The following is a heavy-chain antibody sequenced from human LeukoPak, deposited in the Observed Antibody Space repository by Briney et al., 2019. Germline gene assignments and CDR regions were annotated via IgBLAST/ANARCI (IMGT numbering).Heavy chain of an antibody. D-gene: IGHD3-3*01. CDR1: GYTFTGYY. J-gene: IGHJ6*02. Sequence: ASVKVSCKASGYTFTGYYMHWVRQAPGQGLEWMGWINPNSGGTNYAQKFQGRVTMTRDTSISTAYMELNRLRSDDTAVYYCARARYDFPTSYYYGMDVWGQGTTVTVSS. CDR2: INPNSGGT. V-gene: IGHV1-2*02. CDR3: ARARYDFPTSYYYGMDV.